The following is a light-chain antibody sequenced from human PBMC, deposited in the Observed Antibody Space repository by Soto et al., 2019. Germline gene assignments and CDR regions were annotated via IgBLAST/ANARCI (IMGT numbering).Light chain of an antibody. J-gene: IGLJ2*01. CDR1: SSNIGSHT. V-gene: IGLV1-44*01. CDR3: AAWDDTLNAAV. CDR2: SDN. Sequence: QSVLTQPYSASGTPGQRVTISCSGSSSNIGSHTLNWYQQLPGSAPSLLLYSDNQRPSGVPDRFSGSTSGTSASLAISGLQSEDEAEYYCAAWDDTLNAAVFGGGTKLTVL.